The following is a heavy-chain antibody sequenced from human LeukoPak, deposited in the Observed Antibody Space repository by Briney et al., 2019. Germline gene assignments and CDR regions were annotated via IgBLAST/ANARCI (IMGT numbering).Heavy chain of an antibody. CDR1: GYTFTSYG. Sequence: ASVKVSCKASGYTFTSYGINWVRQAPGQGLEWMGWISAYNGNTNYAQKLQGRVTMTTDTSTSTAYMELRSLRSDDTAVYYCARGGGEVVVVPAAPTVYMDVWGKRTTVTVSS. CDR2: ISAYNGNT. D-gene: IGHD2-2*01. J-gene: IGHJ6*03. CDR3: ARGGGEVVVVPAAPTVYMDV. V-gene: IGHV1-18*01.